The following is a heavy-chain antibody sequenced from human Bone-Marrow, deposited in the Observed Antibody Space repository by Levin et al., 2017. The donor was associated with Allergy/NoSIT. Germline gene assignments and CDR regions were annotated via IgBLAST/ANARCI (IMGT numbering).Heavy chain of an antibody. J-gene: IGHJ5*02. D-gene: IGHD6-13*01. Sequence: ASVKVSCKASGYTFTSYGISWVRQAPGQGLEWMGWISAYNGNTNYAQKLQGRVTMTTDTSTSTAYMELRSLRSDDTAVYYCARVWWSDSSSWTEIWFDPWGQGTLVTVSS. CDR2: ISAYNGNT. CDR3: ARVWWSDSSSWTEIWFDP. V-gene: IGHV1-18*01. CDR1: GYTFTSYG.